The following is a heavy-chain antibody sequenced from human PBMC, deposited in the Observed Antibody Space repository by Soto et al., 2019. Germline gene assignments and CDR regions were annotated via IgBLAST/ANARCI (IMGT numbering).Heavy chain of an antibody. Sequence: PGGALGLSCAASGVSVSSNCMSWVGQAPGKGGGWFSVIYSGGSTYHADSVKGRFTISRHNSKNTLYLQMNSLRAEDTAIYYCARDPYYDIIFFLPSNAMDILVQGTTVTVYS. CDR3: ARDPYYDIIFFLPSNAMDI. CDR1: GVSVSSNC. D-gene: IGHD3-22*01. CDR2: IYSGGST. J-gene: IGHJ6*02. V-gene: IGHV3-53*04.